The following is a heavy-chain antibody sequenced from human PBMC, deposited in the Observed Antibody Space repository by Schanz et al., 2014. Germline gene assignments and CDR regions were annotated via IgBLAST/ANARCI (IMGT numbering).Heavy chain of an antibody. J-gene: IGHJ5*02. CDR3: ATLDYADSVS. V-gene: IGHV1-69*02. CDR1: GGTFSRLT. CDR2: VIPILGVT. D-gene: IGHD4-17*01. Sequence: QVQLVQSGADVKKPGSSVRASCKASGGTFSRLTFSWVRQAPGQGLEWMGRVIPILGVTHYARKFQGRVTITADKSTTTAYMELNSLNADDTAVYYCATLDYADSVSWGQGTLVTVSS.